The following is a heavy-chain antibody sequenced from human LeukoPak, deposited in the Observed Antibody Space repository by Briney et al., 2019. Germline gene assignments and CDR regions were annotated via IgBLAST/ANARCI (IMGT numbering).Heavy chain of an antibody. J-gene: IGHJ5*02. CDR3: TRDVIMGGSQGWFDP. D-gene: IGHD2-8*01. CDR1: GYTFTGYY. V-gene: IGHV1-2*02. CDR2: INPQSGGT. Sequence: ASVKASCKASGYTFTGYYIHWVRQTPGQGLESMGWINPQSGGTSYVQKFQGRVTMTSDTSINTVYMELRSLSYDDTAMYYCTRDVIMGGSQGWFDPWGQGTLVTVSA.